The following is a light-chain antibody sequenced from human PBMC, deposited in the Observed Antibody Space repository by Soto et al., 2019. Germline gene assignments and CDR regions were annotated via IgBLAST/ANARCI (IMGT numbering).Light chain of an antibody. CDR1: QSVSSSY. CDR3: QQRLHWPIT. V-gene: IGKV3D-20*02. CDR2: GAS. Sequence: EIVLTQSPGTLSLSPGERATLSCRASQSVSSSYLAWYQQKPGQAPRLLIYGASSRATGIPDRFSGSGSGTDFTLTIRRLEPEDFAVYYCQQRLHWPITFGQGTRLEIK. J-gene: IGKJ5*01.